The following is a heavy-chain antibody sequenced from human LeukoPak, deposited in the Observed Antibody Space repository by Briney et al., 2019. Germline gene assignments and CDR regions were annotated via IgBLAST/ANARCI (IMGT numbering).Heavy chain of an antibody. V-gene: IGHV3-30*04. CDR1: RFTFSTYA. Sequence: GGSLRLSCAASRFTFSTYAMHWVRQAPGKGLEWVAVISYDGSNKYYADSVKGRFTISRDNSKNTLYLQMNSLRAEDTAVYYCAKDPRTYCSSTSCYWGHNWFDPWGQGTLVTVSS. D-gene: IGHD2-2*01. J-gene: IGHJ5*02. CDR3: AKDPRTYCSSTSCYWGHNWFDP. CDR2: ISYDGSNK.